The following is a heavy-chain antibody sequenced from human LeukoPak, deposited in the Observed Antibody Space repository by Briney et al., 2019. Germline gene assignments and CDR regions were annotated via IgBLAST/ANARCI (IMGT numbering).Heavy chain of an antibody. CDR1: GITFSSYA. CDR2: FFHDGINQ. V-gene: IGHV3-30*03. Sequence: GGPLRPSCTVSGITFSSYAMSWVRKAPGKGLGWGAVFFHDGINQNYADSVKGRFTISRDNSKNTLYLQINSLRAEDTAVYYCATESGAGGAFDIWGQETMVTVSS. D-gene: IGHD3-16*01. CDR3: ATESGAGGAFDI. J-gene: IGHJ3*02.